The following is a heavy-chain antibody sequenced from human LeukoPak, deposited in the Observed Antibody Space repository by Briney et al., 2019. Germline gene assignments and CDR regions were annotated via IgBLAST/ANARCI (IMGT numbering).Heavy chain of an antibody. D-gene: IGHD3-16*02. CDR3: ARDYYDYVWGSYRWFDP. CDR2: ISAYNGNT. J-gene: IGHJ5*02. Sequence: GASVKVSCKASGYTFTSYGISWVRRAPGQGLEWMGWISAYNGNTNYAQKLQGRVTMTTDTSTSTAYMELRSLRSDDTAVYYCARDYYDYVWGSYRWFDPWGQGTLVTVSS. V-gene: IGHV1-18*01. CDR1: GYTFTSYG.